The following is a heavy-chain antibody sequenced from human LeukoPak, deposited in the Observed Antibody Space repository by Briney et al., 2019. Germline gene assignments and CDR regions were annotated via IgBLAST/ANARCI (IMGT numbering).Heavy chain of an antibody. CDR1: GGSISSNY. CDR3: ASGVWSGYFDY. D-gene: IGHD3-3*01. V-gene: IGHV4-59*01. Sequence: SETLSLTCTVSGGSISSNYWNWIRQPPGKGLEWIGYIYYSGSTNYNPSLKSRVTMSLDTSKNQFSLKLSSVTAADTAVYYCASGVWSGYFDYWGQGTLVTVSS. J-gene: IGHJ4*02. CDR2: IYYSGST.